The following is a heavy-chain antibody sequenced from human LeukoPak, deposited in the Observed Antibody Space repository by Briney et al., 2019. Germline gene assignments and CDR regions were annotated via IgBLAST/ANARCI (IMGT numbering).Heavy chain of an antibody. Sequence: KPPETLSLTCTVSGGSVNSGTNYWSWVRQPPGKGPEWIGYIHYSGSTNYNPSLKSRATISLDTSKNQFSLDLSSVTDADTAVYYCASLLGPWYIDYWGQGTLVTVSS. J-gene: IGHJ4*02. D-gene: IGHD1-14*01. CDR2: IHYSGST. CDR3: ASLLGPWYIDY. CDR1: GGSVNSGTNY. V-gene: IGHV4-61*01.